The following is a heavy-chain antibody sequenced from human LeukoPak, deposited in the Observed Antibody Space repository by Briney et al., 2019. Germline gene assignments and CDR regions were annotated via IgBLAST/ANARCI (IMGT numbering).Heavy chain of an antibody. CDR1: GFIVSTNY. D-gene: IGHD5-18*01. CDR3: ARGAGYPFYMDV. CDR2: IYDGSRT. Sequence: TGGSLRLSCADSGFIVSTNYMSWVRQAPGKGLEWVSLIYDGSRTYYADSVKGRFTISRDNSKNTLNLQMNSLRAEDTAIYYRARGAGYPFYMDVWGKGTTVTVSS. V-gene: IGHV3-66*02. J-gene: IGHJ6*03.